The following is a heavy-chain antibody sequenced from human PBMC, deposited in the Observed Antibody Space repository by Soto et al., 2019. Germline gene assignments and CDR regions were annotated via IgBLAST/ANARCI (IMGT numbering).Heavy chain of an antibody. CDR1: GFTFSGSA. CDR3: IPSSVGATRDLDY. J-gene: IGHJ4*02. D-gene: IGHD1-26*01. CDR2: IRSKANSYAT. Sequence: EVQLVESGGGLVQPGGSLKLSCAASGFTFSGSAMHWVRQASGKGLEWVGRIRSKANSYATAYAASVKGRFTISRDXXKNTAYLQMNSLKTEDTAVYYCIPSSVGATRDLDYWGQGTLVTVSS. V-gene: IGHV3-73*01.